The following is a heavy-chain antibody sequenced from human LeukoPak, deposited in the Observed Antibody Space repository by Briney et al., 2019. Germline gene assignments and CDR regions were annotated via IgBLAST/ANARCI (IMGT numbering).Heavy chain of an antibody. CDR2: IYYSGST. J-gene: IGHJ3*02. CDR3: ARPSYYDSSGYPPDAFDI. Sequence: SETLSLTCTVSGGSISSYYWSWIRQPPGKGLEWIRYIYYSGSTNYNPSLKSRGTISVDTSKNQFSLKLSSVTAADTAVYYCARPSYYDSSGYPPDAFDIWGQGTMVTVSS. V-gene: IGHV4-59*01. CDR1: GGSISSYY. D-gene: IGHD3-22*01.